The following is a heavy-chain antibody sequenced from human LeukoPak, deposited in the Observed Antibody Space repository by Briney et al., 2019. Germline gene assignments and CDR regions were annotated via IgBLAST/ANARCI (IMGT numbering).Heavy chain of an antibody. Sequence: PSETLSLTCTVSGGSISSSSYYWGWIRQPPGKGLEWIGSIYYSGSTYYNPSLKSRVTISVDTSKNQFSLKLSSVTAADTAVYYCARERYCGGDCYSNYWGQGTLVTVTS. CDR1: GGSISSSSYY. CDR3: ARERYCGGDCYSNY. D-gene: IGHD2-21*02. J-gene: IGHJ4*02. CDR2: IYYSGST. V-gene: IGHV4-39*02.